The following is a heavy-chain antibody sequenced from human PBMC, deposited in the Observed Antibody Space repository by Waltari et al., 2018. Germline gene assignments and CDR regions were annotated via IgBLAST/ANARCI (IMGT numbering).Heavy chain of an antibody. CDR3: ARGLLGVGAGPFDY. J-gene: IGHJ4*02. CDR2: VSAYNGNT. D-gene: IGHD1-26*01. V-gene: IGHV1-18*01. CDR1: GYTFTSYG. Sequence: QVQLVQSGAEVKKPGASVKVSCKASGYTFTSYGISWVRQAPGQGLEWMGWVSAYNGNTTSAQKLQVRVTMTTDTSTSTAYIELRSVRSDATAVYYCARGLLGVGAGPFDYWGQGTLVTVSS.